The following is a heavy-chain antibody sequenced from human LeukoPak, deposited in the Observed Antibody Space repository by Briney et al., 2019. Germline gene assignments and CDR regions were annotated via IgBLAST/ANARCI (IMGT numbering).Heavy chain of an antibody. Sequence: GGSLRLSCTASGFTFSSYSMNWVRQAPGKGLEWVPYISSGRTTIYYADSVKGRITISGDNAKNSLYLQMNSLRAEDTAVYYCARDWPSDYWGQGTLVTVSS. J-gene: IGHJ4*02. CDR3: ARDWPSDY. CDR1: GFTFSSYS. V-gene: IGHV3-48*04. CDR2: ISSGRTTI.